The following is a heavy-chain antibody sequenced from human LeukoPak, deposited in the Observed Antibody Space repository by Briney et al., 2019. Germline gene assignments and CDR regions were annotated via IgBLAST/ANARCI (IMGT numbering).Heavy chain of an antibody. V-gene: IGHV4-39*07. CDR1: GGSISSSSYY. J-gene: IGHJ4*02. CDR3: ARSAHDLYDSGIKYYFDY. CDR2: IYYSGST. Sequence: SETLSLTCTVSGGSISSSSYYWGWIRQPPGKGLEWIGSIYYSGSTYYNPSLKSRVTISVDTSKNQFSLKLSSVTAADTAVYYCARSAHDLYDSGIKYYFDYWGQGTLVTVSS. D-gene: IGHD3-22*01.